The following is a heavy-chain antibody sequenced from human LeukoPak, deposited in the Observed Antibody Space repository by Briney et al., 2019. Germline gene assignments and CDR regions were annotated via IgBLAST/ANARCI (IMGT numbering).Heavy chain of an antibody. CDR1: GGSFSGYY. D-gene: IGHD1-20*01. J-gene: IGHJ6*02. V-gene: IGHV4-34*01. Sequence: PSETLSLTCAVYGGSFSGYYWSRIRQPPGKGLEWIGEINHSGSTNHNPSLKSRVTISVDTSKNQFSLKLSSVTAADTAVYFCARGGITGAAVYYYGMDVWGQGTTVTVSS. CDR2: INHSGST. CDR3: ARGGITGAAVYYYGMDV.